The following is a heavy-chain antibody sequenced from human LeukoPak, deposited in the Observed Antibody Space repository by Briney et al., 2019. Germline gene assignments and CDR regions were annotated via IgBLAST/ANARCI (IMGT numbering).Heavy chain of an antibody. J-gene: IGHJ4*02. CDR3: ARLVAAADTGDY. CDR1: GGSFSGYY. CDR2: INHSGST. Sequence: SETLSLTCAVSGGSFSGYYWSWIRQPPGKGLEWIGEINHSGSTNYNPSLKSRVTISVDTSKNQFSLKLSSVTAADTAVYYCARLVAAADTGDYWGQGTLVTVSS. V-gene: IGHV4-34*01. D-gene: IGHD6-13*01.